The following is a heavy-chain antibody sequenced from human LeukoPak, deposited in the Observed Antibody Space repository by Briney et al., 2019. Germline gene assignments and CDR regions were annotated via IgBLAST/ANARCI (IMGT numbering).Heavy chain of an antibody. V-gene: IGHV3-21*01. CDR1: GFTFSSYS. CDR3: ARDKVGATFDY. CDR2: ISSSSSYI. J-gene: IGHJ4*02. Sequence: GRSLRLSCAASGFTFSSYSMNWVRQAPGKGLEWVSSISSSSSYIYYADSVKGRFTISRDNAKNSLYLQMNSLRAEDTAVYYCARDKVGATFDYWGQGTLVTVSS. D-gene: IGHD1-26*01.